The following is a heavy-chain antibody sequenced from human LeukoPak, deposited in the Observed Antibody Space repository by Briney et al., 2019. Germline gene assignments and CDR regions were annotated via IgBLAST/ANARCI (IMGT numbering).Heavy chain of an antibody. CDR1: GFHFSSFA. Sequence: AGGSLRLSCGASGFHFSSFAMSWVRQAPGKGLEWVSSISLSGGTTYHADSAKGRFTISRDNSKNTLYLQMNSLRAEDTAIYDCAKSRTPVTTCFDFWGQGALVTVSS. V-gene: IGHV3-23*01. D-gene: IGHD4-17*01. J-gene: IGHJ4*02. CDR3: AKSRTPVTTCFDF. CDR2: ISLSGGTT.